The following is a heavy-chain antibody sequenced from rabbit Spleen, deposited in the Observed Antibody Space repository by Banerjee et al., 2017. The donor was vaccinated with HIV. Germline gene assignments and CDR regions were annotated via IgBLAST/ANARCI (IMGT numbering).Heavy chain of an antibody. J-gene: IGHJ4*01. CDR2: IYGGGSGNT. Sequence: QEQLVESGGGLVQPEGSLTLTCTASGFSFSSSYYMCWVRQAPGKGLEWIACIYGGGSGNTYYATWAKGRFTISKTSSTTVTLQLNSLTAADTATYFCARDLFHWSPGLWGQGTLVTVS. CDR1: GFSFSSSYY. V-gene: IGHV1S45*01. D-gene: IGHD3-1*01. CDR3: ARDLFHWSPGL.